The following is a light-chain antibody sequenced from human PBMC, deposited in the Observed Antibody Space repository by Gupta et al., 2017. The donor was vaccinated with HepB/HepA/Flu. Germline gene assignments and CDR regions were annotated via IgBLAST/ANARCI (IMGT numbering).Light chain of an antibody. J-gene: IGKJ4*01. CDR3: QQNTKFPLT. CDR2: DAS. CDR1: QDVFNY. Sequence: DVRITQSPSSLSASVGDRVTITCQASQDVFNYLNWYQQKPGKAPTLLIYDASTLETGVSSRFSGSGSGTEFTLTISSLQPEDFATYYCQQNTKFPLTFGGGTKVEIK. V-gene: IGKV1-33*01.